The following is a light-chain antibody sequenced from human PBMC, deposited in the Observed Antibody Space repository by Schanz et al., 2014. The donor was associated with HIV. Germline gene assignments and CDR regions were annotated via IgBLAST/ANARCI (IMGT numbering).Light chain of an antibody. CDR3: AAWDDSLNGRV. J-gene: IGLJ2*01. Sequence: QSVLTQPPSVSGAPGQRVTISCTGSSSNIGAGYDVHWYQHLPGTAPKLLIYGNTNRPSGVPDRFSGSKSGTSASLAISGLHSEDEADYHCAAWDDSLNGRVFGGGTKLTVL. CDR1: SSNIGAGYD. CDR2: GNT. V-gene: IGLV1-40*01.